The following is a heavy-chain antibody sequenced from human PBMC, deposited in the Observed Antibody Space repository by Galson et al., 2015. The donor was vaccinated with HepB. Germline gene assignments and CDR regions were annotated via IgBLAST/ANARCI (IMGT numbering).Heavy chain of an antibody. CDR2: INHSGST. V-gene: IGHV4-34*01. CDR1: GGSFSGYY. Sequence: ETLSLTCAVYGGSFSGYYWSWIRQPPGKGLEWIGEINHSGSTNYNPSLKSRVTISVDTSKNQFSLKLSSVTAADTAVYYCARYPDCSGGSCYSSAFDIWGQGTMVTVSS. D-gene: IGHD2-15*01. J-gene: IGHJ3*02. CDR3: ARYPDCSGGSCYSSAFDI.